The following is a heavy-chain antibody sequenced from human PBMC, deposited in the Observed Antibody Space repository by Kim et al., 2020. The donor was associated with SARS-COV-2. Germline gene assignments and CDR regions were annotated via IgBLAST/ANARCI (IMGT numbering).Heavy chain of an antibody. J-gene: IGHJ5*02. V-gene: IGHV4-30-2*01. Sequence: LKSRVTISVDRSKNHFSLKLSSVTAADTAVYYCAALLYCGGDCYSGWFDPWGQGTLVTVSS. D-gene: IGHD2-21*02. CDR3: AALLYCGGDCYSGWFDP.